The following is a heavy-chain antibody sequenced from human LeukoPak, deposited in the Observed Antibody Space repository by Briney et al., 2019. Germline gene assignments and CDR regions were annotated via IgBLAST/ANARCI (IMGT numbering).Heavy chain of an antibody. Sequence: GASVKVSCKASGYTFTGYYLHWVRQAPGQGLEWMGRIIPILGIANYAQKFQGRVTITADKSTSTAYMELSSLRSEDTAVYYCARDYYDSSGWGRWGVAFDIWGQGTMVTVSS. V-gene: IGHV1-69*04. CDR3: ARDYYDSSGWGRWGVAFDI. CDR1: GYTFTGYY. D-gene: IGHD3-22*01. J-gene: IGHJ3*02. CDR2: IIPILGIA.